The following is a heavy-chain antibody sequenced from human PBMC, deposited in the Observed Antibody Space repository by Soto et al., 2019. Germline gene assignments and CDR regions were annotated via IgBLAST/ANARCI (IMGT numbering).Heavy chain of an antibody. D-gene: IGHD3-16*02. V-gene: IGHV3-48*01. CDR1: GFTFSSYS. CDR3: ARETPPAFGGVIVKGRYFDL. J-gene: IGHJ2*01. CDR2: ISSSSSTI. Sequence: GGSLRLSCAASGFTFSSYSMNWVRQAPGKGLEWVSYISSSSSTIYYADSVKGRFTISRDNAKNSLYLQMNSLRAEDTAVYYCARETPPAFGGVIVKGRYFDLWGRGTLVTVSS.